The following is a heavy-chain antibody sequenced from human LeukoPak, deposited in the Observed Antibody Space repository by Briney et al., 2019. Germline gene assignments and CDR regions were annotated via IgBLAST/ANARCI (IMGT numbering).Heavy chain of an antibody. V-gene: IGHV3-7*01. D-gene: IGHD4-23*01. CDR3: ARVPDYGGNRPFYYYYYYMDV. CDR2: IKEDGSET. Sequence: QPGGSLRLSCAVSGFTFSTYWMSWVRQAPGKGLEWVANIKEDGSETYYVDSLKGRFTISRDNVKNSLYLQINSLRADDSAVYYCARVPDYGGNRPFYYYYYYMDVWGKGTTVTVSS. J-gene: IGHJ6*03. CDR1: GFTFSTYW.